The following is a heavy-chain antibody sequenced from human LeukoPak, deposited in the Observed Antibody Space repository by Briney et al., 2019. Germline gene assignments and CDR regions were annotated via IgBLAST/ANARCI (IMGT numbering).Heavy chain of an antibody. J-gene: IGHJ5*02. V-gene: IGHV4-61*01. Sequence: SETLSLTCTVSSGSISSSSYYWGWIRQPPGKGLEWIGYIYYSGSTNYNPSLKSRVTISVDTSKNQFSLKLSSVTAADTAVYYCARDRKSGSYFGGWFDPWGQGTLVTVSS. CDR1: SGSISSSSYY. CDR3: ARDRKSGSYFGGWFDP. D-gene: IGHD1-26*01. CDR2: IYYSGST.